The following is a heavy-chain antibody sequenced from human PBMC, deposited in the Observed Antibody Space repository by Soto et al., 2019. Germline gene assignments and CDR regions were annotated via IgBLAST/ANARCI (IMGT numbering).Heavy chain of an antibody. CDR3: ANFSFHAEDGIRYVRSVSAFLLNRSSDL. V-gene: IGHV4-59*08. Sequence: QHQGKGLEWIGYIYYSGSTNYHPPLKGRVPISVATSKNQFSLKLSSVTAADTAVYYCANFSFHAEDGIRYVRSVSAFLLNRSSDL. D-gene: IGHD3-10*02. CDR2: IYYSGST. J-gene: IGHJ2*01.